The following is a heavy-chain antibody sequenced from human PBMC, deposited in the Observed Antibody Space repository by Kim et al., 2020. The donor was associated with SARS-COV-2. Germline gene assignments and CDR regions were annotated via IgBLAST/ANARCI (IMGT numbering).Heavy chain of an antibody. J-gene: IGHJ4*02. CDR3: ARDGLHYYGSGSYPYYFDY. V-gene: IGHV1-69*13. D-gene: IGHD3-10*01. Sequence: SVKVSCKASGGTFSSYAISWVRQAPGQGLEWMGGIIPIFGTANYAQKFQGRVTITADESTSTAYMELSSLRSEDTAVYYCARDGLHYYGSGSYPYYFDYWGQGTLVTVSS. CDR2: IIPIFGTA. CDR1: GGTFSSYA.